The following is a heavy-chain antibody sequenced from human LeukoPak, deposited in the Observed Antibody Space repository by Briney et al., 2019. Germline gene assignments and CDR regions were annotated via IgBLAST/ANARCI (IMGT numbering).Heavy chain of an antibody. V-gene: IGHV3-74*01. CDR3: SRGRGWNLDY. D-gene: IGHD6-19*01. CDR1: GCTFRSYW. Sequence: GGSLRLSCAASGCTFRSYWMHWVRQAPGKGLVWVSLIHSDGRTTNYADSVKGRFTISRDNAKNTLFLQMNSLRAEDTAVYYCSRGRGWNLDYWGQGTLVTVSS. J-gene: IGHJ4*02. CDR2: IHSDGRTT.